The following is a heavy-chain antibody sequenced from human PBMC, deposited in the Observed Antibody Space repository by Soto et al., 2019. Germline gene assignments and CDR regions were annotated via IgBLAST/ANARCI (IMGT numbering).Heavy chain of an antibody. Sequence: ASETLSLTCTVSGGSISSGGYYWSWIRQHPGKGLEWIGYIYYSGSTYYNPSLKSRVTISVDTSKNQFSLKLSSVTAADTAVYYCARESRTAYYDSSGYYGHDAFDIWGQGTMVTVSS. V-gene: IGHV4-31*03. CDR2: IYYSGST. J-gene: IGHJ3*02. CDR1: GGSISSGGYY. CDR3: ARESRTAYYDSSGYYGHDAFDI. D-gene: IGHD3-22*01.